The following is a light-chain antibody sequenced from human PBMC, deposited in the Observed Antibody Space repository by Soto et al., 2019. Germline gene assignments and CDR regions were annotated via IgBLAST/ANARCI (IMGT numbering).Light chain of an antibody. CDR3: LQVYSFPRT. Sequence: EIVLTQSPATLSVSPGDRATLSCRSSQSIGKNLAWYQHRPGRAPRLLIYGASNRASGIPARFSGGGSGTDFTLTISSLQPEDFATYYCLQVYSFPRTFGQGTKVEIK. CDR2: GAS. V-gene: IGKV3-11*01. CDR1: QSIGKN. J-gene: IGKJ1*01.